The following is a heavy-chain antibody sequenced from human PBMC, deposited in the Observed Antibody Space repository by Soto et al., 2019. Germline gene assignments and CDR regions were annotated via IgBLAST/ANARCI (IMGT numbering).Heavy chain of an antibody. Sequence: EVQLVESGGGLVQPGGSLRLSCAASGFTVSSNYMSWVRQAPGKGLEWVSVIYSGGGTYYADSVKGRFTISRDNSKSTLYLQMNSLRAEDTAVYYCERDPVTGDALDVWGQGTMVTVSS. CDR2: IYSGGGT. D-gene: IGHD2-21*02. CDR1: GFTVSSNY. V-gene: IGHV3-66*01. J-gene: IGHJ3*01. CDR3: ERDPVTGDALDV.